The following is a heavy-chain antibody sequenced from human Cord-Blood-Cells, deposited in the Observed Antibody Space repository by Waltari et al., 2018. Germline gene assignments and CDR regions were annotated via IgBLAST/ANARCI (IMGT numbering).Heavy chain of an antibody. CDR2: ISSSSSYI. CDR1: GFTFSSYS. Sequence: EVQLVESGGGLVKPGGSLRLSCAASGFTFSSYSMNWVRQAPGKGMEWVSAISSSSSYIYYADSVKGRLTIARDNAKNSLYLQMNSLRAEDTAVYYCAGGYCSSTSCYDAFDIWGQGTMVTVSS. D-gene: IGHD2-2*01. V-gene: IGHV3-21*01. J-gene: IGHJ3*02. CDR3: AGGYCSSTSCYDAFDI.